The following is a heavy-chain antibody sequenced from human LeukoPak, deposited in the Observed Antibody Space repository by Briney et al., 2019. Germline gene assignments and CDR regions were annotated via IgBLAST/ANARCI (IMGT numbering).Heavy chain of an antibody. V-gene: IGHV1-24*01. CDR3: ARDIVVVPAAIWNYYYGMDV. CDR2: FDPEDGET. D-gene: IGHD2-2*02. Sequence: ASVKVSCKVSGYTLTELSMHWVRQAPGKGLEWMGGFDPEDGETIYAQKFQGRVTMTEDTSTDTAYMELSSLRFEDTAVYYCARDIVVVPAAIWNYYYGMDVWGQGTTVTVSS. J-gene: IGHJ6*02. CDR1: GYTLTELS.